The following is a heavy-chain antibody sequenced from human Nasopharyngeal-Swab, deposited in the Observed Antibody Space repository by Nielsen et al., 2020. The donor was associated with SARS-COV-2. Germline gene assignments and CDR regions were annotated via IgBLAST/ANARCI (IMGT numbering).Heavy chain of an antibody. Sequence: SQTLSLTCGVYGGSFSGYYWNWIRQAPGKGLEWIGEINYSGSTNYNPSLKSRVTISVDTSKNQFSLRLSSVTAADTAVYYCARAWAYYDILTGPQPLDVWGQGTTVTVSS. D-gene: IGHD3-9*01. CDR1: GGSFSGYY. CDR2: INYSGST. CDR3: ARAWAYYDILTGPQPLDV. J-gene: IGHJ6*02. V-gene: IGHV4-34*01.